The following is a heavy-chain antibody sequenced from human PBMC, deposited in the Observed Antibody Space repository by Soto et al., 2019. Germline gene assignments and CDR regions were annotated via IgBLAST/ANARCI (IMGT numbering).Heavy chain of an antibody. D-gene: IGHD1-1*01. V-gene: IGHV4-34*01. J-gene: IGHJ3*02. Sequence: QVQLQQWGAGLLKPSETLSLTCAVYGGFVSSGSYYWSWIRQPPGKGLEWIGEMSHSGGTHFNPSLPSRVTILVDTSKNQFSLKMSSVTAADPALYYCARVERGTATTVVDAFDIWGPGTMVTVSS. CDR2: MSHSGGT. CDR1: GGFVSSGSYY. CDR3: ARVERGTATTVVDAFDI.